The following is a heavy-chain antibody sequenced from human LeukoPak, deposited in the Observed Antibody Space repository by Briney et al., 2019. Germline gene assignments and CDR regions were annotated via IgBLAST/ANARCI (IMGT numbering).Heavy chain of an antibody. CDR2: INTNTGNP. V-gene: IGHV7-4-1*02. Sequence: ASVKVSCKASGYTFTSYAMNWVRQAPGQGLEWMGWINTNTGNPTYAQGFTGRFVFSLDTSVSTAYLQISSLKAEDTAVYYCARDLPTTVTTFLEDYWGQGTLVTVSS. D-gene: IGHD4-17*01. CDR1: GYTFTSYA. J-gene: IGHJ4*02. CDR3: ARDLPTTVTTFLEDY.